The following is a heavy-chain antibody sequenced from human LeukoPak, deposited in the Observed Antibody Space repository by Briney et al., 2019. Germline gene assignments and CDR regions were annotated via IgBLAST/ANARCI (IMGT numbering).Heavy chain of an antibody. CDR1: GGSISSYY. CDR2: IYYSGST. Sequence: SETLSLTCTVSGGSISSYYWSWIRQPPGKGLEWIGYIYYSGSTNYNPSLKSRVTISVDTSKNQFSLKLGSVTAADTAVYYCARGGYGFDYWGQGTLVTVSS. CDR3: ARGGYGFDY. D-gene: IGHD5-18*01. J-gene: IGHJ4*02. V-gene: IGHV4-59*01.